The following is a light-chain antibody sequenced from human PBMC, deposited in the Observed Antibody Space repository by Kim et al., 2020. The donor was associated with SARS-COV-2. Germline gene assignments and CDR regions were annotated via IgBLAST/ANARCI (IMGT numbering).Light chain of an antibody. CDR3: ASRDSSGDHLL. CDR2: GKN. Sequence: LGQTGRINCQGAILRTYFPSWYQQKPRQAPVLVIYGKNTRPSGIPARFSGSFSGNTASLTITGTQAEDEADYYCASRDSSGDHLLFGGGTKVTVL. CDR1: ILRTYF. J-gene: IGLJ3*02. V-gene: IGLV3-19*01.